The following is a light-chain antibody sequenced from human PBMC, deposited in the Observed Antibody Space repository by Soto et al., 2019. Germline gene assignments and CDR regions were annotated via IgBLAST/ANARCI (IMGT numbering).Light chain of an antibody. Sequence: SYELTQPPSVSVSPGQTARITCSGDALPKQYACWYQQKPGQAPVLVIYKDSERPSGIPERFSGSSSGTTVTLTISGVQAEDEADYYCQSADSSGTYPVVFGGGTKLTVL. CDR2: KDS. J-gene: IGLJ2*01. CDR1: ALPKQY. V-gene: IGLV3-25*02. CDR3: QSADSSGTYPVV.